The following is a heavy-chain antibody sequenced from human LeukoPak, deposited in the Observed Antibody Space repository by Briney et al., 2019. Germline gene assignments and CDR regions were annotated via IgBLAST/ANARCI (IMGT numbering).Heavy chain of an antibody. CDR1: GGSFSGYC. CDR3: ARHNDYGDYATWYYYGMDV. J-gene: IGHJ6*02. CDR2: INHSGST. D-gene: IGHD4-17*01. V-gene: IGHV4-34*01. Sequence: PSETLSLTCAVYGGSFSGYCWSWIRQPPGKGLEWIGEINHSGSTNYNPSLKSRVTISVDTSKNQFSLKLSSVTAADTAVYCCARHNDYGDYATWYYYGMDVWGQGTTVTVSS.